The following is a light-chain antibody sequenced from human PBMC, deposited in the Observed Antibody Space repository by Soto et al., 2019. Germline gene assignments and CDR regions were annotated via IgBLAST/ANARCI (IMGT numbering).Light chain of an antibody. J-gene: IGKJ1*01. V-gene: IGKV3-15*01. CDR1: QSVSGD. Sequence: VVLTQSPGTLSLSPGERATLCCRASQSVSGDYLAWYQQKPGQAPRLLIYSASTRATGIPVRFSGSGSGTEFTLTISSLQSEDFAVYYCQQYNNWWTFGQGTKVDIK. CDR2: SAS. CDR3: QQYNNWWT.